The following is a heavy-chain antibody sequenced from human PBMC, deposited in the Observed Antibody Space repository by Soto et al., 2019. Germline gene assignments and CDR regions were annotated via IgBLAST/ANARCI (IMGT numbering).Heavy chain of an antibody. J-gene: IGHJ3*02. Sequence: SETLSLTCNSSGGPLSSFYYSWIRQAPGKGLEWIGYIYYTGSTNYNPSLKSRVTMSVDTSKDQFSLKLTSVTAADTAVYFCAVTRGGAHPHDIWGQGTMVTVSS. V-gene: IGHV4-59*01. CDR2: IYYTGST. D-gene: IGHD2-21*02. CDR3: AVTRGGAHPHDI. CDR1: GGPLSSFY.